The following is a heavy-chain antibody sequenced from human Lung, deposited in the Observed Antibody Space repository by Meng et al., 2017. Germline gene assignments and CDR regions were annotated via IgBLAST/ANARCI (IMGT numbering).Heavy chain of an antibody. D-gene: IGHD4-11*01. CDR3: ARGPTTMAHDFDY. Sequence: QVQLQQWGAGLLKPSETLSLTCVVSGVSFSDYYWSWIRQPPGKGLEWIGEINHSGSTNYNPSLESRATISVDTSQNNLSLKLSSVTAADSAVYYCARGPTTMAHDFDYWGQGTLVTSPQ. CDR2: INHSGST. V-gene: IGHV4-34*01. CDR1: GVSFSDYY. J-gene: IGHJ4*02.